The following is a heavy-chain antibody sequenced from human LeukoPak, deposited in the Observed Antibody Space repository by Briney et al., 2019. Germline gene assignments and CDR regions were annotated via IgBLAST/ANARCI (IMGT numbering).Heavy chain of an antibody. V-gene: IGHV5-51*01. D-gene: IGHD6-13*01. CDR3: ARVHSSSWSPYYFDY. J-gene: IGHJ4*02. CDR2: IYPGDSDT. CDR1: GYSFTSYW. Sequence: GESLKISCKGSGYSFTSYWIGWVRQVPGKGLEWMGIIYPGDSDTRYSPSFQGQVTISADKSISTAYLQWSSLKASDTAMYYCARVHSSSWSPYYFDYWGQGTLVTVSS.